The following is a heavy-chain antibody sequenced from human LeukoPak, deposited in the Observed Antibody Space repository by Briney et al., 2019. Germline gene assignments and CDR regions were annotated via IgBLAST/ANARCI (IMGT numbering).Heavy chain of an antibody. CDR3: ARLSAGTYFHLDC. D-gene: IGHD1-26*01. J-gene: IGHJ4*02. CDR1: GYNFSNNW. Sequence: GESLKISCKGSGYNFSNNWIGWVRQMPGKGLEWMGIIHPGDSQTRYSPSLQGQVTISADESISTAYLQGSSLKASDSAMYCARLSAGTYFHLDCWGEGTLVTVSS. V-gene: IGHV5-51*01. CDR2: IHPGDSQT.